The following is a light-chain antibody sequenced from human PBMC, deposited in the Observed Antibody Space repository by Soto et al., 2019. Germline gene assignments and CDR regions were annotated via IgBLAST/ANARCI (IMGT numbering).Light chain of an antibody. V-gene: IGKV2-28*01. CDR3: MQALQTPVT. J-gene: IGKJ4*01. Sequence: DIVMTQSPLSLPVTPGEPASISCRSSQSLLHSNGYTYLDWYLQKPGQSPQLLISLGSNRASGVPDRFSGSGSGTDFTLKISTVEAEDVGVYYCMQALQTPVTFGGGTKVEIK. CDR1: QSLLHSNGYTY. CDR2: LGS.